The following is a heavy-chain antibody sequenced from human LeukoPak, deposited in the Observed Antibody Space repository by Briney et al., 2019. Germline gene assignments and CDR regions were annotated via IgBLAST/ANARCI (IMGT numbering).Heavy chain of an antibody. CDR2: ISSSSSYI. CDR1: GFTFSSYS. V-gene: IGHV3-21*04. CDR3: AKDRVVRGIMGAFDP. D-gene: IGHD3-10*01. Sequence: PGGSLRLSCAASGFTFSSYSMNWVRQAPGKGLEWVSSISSSSSYIYYTDSVKGRFTISRDNSKKIVYLQMNSLRAEDTAVYYCAKDRVVRGIMGAFDPWGQGTLVTVSS. J-gene: IGHJ5*02.